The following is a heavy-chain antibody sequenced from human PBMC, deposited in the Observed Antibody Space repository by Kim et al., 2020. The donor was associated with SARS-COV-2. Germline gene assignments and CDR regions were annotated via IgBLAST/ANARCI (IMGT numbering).Heavy chain of an antibody. CDR3: ARDRAKGSSWVTVGY. CDR2: IYSGGST. V-gene: IGHV3-66*02. Sequence: GGSLRLSCAASGFTVSSNYMSWVRQAPGKGLEWVSVIYSGGSTYYADSVKGRFTIFRDNSKNKLYLQMNSLRAEDTAVYYCARDRAKGSSWVTVGYWGQGTLVTVSS. D-gene: IGHD6-13*01. J-gene: IGHJ4*02. CDR1: GFTVSSNY.